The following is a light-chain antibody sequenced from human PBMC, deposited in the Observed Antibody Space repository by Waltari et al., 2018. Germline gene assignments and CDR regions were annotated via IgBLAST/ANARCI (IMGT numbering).Light chain of an antibody. CDR2: AAS. V-gene: IGKV1-39*01. CDR1: QSIISY. J-gene: IGKJ3*01. CDR3: QQSYSTPVVT. Sequence: DIQMTQSPSSLSASVGDRVTITCRASQSIISYLNWYQQKPGKAPKLLIYAASSLQSGVPSRFSCSVSGTDFTLTISSLQPEDFATYYCQQSYSTPVVTFGPGTKVDIK.